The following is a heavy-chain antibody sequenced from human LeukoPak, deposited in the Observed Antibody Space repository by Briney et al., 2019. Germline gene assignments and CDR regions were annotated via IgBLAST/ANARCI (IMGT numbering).Heavy chain of an antibody. V-gene: IGHV3-23*01. J-gene: IGHJ4*02. CDR1: GFTFNKYA. Sequence: GGSLRLSCAASGFTFNKYAMSWVRQAPGKGLEWVSGISTTVGTTFYADSVKGRFTISRDTSNNTLYLQMNSLRAEDTAVYYCAKSQAILGGFFDNWGQGTLVTVSS. CDR2: ISTTVGTT. D-gene: IGHD2-15*01. CDR3: AKSQAILGGFFDN.